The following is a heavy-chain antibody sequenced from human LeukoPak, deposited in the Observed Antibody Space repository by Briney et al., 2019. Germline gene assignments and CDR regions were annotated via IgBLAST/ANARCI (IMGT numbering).Heavy chain of an antibody. J-gene: IGHJ4*02. Sequence: SETLSLTCTVSGGSISSSSYYWGWIRQPPGKGLEWIGSIYYSGSTYYNPSLKSRVTISVDTSKNQFSLKLSSVTAADTAVYYCARGTTVRGVIRWGQGTLVTVSS. CDR1: GGSISSSSYY. D-gene: IGHD3-10*01. V-gene: IGHV4-39*01. CDR2: IYYSGST. CDR3: ARGTTVRGVIR.